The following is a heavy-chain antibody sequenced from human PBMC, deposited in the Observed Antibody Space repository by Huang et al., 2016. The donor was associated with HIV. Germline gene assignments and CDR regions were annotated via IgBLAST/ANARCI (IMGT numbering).Heavy chain of an antibody. Sequence: QVQLVQSGAEVKKPGASVKVSCKASGYTFTSYVINWVRQATGQGLEWMGGMNPNNGNTGYAQKFQGRVTMTRNTSISTAYMELSSLRSEDTAVYYCARSSSSWSNWFDPWGQGTLVTVSS. D-gene: IGHD6-13*01. CDR2: MNPNNGNT. J-gene: IGHJ5*02. CDR3: ARSSSSWSNWFDP. CDR1: GYTFTSYV. V-gene: IGHV1-8*01.